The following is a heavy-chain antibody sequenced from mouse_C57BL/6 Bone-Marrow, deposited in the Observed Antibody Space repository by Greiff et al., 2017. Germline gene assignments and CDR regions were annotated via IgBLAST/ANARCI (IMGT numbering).Heavy chain of an antibody. Sequence: VQLQQPGAELVKPGASVKLSCKASGYTFTSYWMHWVKQRPGQGLEWIGMIHPNSGSTNYNEKFKSKATLTVDKSSSTAYMQRSSLTSEDSAVYYCARWEGAVAYWGQGTLVTVSA. J-gene: IGHJ3*01. V-gene: IGHV1-64*01. CDR2: IHPNSGST. CDR1: GYTFTSYW. CDR3: ARWEGAVAY. D-gene: IGHD4-1*01.